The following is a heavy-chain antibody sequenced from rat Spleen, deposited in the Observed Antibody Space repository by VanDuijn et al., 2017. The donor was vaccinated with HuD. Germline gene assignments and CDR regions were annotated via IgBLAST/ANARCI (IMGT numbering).Heavy chain of an antibody. CDR1: GFTFSNSG. CDR2: ISTGGDNT. J-gene: IGHJ2*01. Sequence: EVQLVESGGGLVQPGRSLKLSCAASGFTFSNSGMAWVRQAPTKGLEWVAYISTGGDNTYYRDSVKGRFTISRDNAKSTLYLQLDSLRSEDTATYYCTRGGYFRHWGQGVMVTVSS. CDR3: TRGGYFRH. D-gene: IGHD2-5*01. V-gene: IGHV5S13*01.